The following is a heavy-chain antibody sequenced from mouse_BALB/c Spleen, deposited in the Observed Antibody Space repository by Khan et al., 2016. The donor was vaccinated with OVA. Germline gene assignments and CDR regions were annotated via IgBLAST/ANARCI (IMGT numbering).Heavy chain of an antibody. D-gene: IGHD2-10*01. J-gene: IGHJ4*01. CDR2: INTYTGEP. Sequence: QIQLVQSGPELKKPGETVKISCKASGHTFTNFGMNWVKQAPGKGLKWMGWINTYTGEPTYADDFNGRFAFSLEASASTAYLQINNLTNEDTATYFCARPPYFSYAMDNCGQGTSVTVSS. CDR3: ARPPYFSYAMDN. CDR1: GHTFTNFG. V-gene: IGHV9-3-1*01.